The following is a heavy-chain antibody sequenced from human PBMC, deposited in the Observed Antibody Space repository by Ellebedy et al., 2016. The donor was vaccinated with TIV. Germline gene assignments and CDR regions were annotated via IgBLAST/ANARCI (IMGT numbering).Heavy chain of an antibody. CDR2: IFYIGST. CDR3: ASNGLWLRFLKSVAHDAFDI. D-gene: IGHD5-12*01. CDR1: DGSASGYY. V-gene: IGHV4-59*08. J-gene: IGHJ3*02. Sequence: MPSETLSLTCTVSDGSASGYYWSWIRQPPGKGLEWIGSIFYIGSTNYNPSLKSRVTISVDTSKNQFSRKLSSVTASDTAVYYCASNGLWLRFLKSVAHDAFDIWGQGTMVSVSS.